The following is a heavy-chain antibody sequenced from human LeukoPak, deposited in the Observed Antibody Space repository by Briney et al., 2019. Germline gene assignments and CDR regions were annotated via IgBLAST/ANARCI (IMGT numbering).Heavy chain of an antibody. V-gene: IGHV3-23*01. CDR2: ISGSGGST. J-gene: IGHJ4*02. CDR1: GFTFSSYG. Sequence: GGSLRLSCAASGFTFSSYGMSWVRQAPGKGLEWVSAISGSGGSTYYADSVKGRFTISRDNSKNTLYLQMNSLRVEDSAVYYCATERPDSRVLDYWGQGLVVTVSS. D-gene: IGHD3-10*01. CDR3: ATERPDSRVLDY.